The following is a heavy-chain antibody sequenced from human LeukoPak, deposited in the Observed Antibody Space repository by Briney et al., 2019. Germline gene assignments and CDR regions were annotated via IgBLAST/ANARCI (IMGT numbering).Heavy chain of an antibody. J-gene: IGHJ4*02. V-gene: IGHV4-59*12. CDR3: ARMRVGSGYDFDY. CDR2: IYYSGGT. Sequence: SETLSLTCTVSGGSISSYYWSWIRQPPGKGLEWIGYIYYSGGTNYNPSLKSRVTISVDTSKNQFSLKLSSVTAADTAVYYCARMRVGSGYDFDYWGQGTLVTVSS. CDR1: GGSISSYY. D-gene: IGHD5-12*01.